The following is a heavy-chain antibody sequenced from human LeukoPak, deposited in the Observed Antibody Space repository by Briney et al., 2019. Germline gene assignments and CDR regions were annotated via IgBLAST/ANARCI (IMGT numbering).Heavy chain of an antibody. Sequence: KPSETLSLTCTVSGGSISSYYWSWIRQPAGKGLEWIGRIYTSGSTNYNPSLRSRVTMSVDTSKNQFSLKLSSVTAADTAVYYCARDVEGVATSYFDYWGQGTLVTVSS. CDR1: GGSISSYY. D-gene: IGHD5-12*01. CDR2: IYTSGST. J-gene: IGHJ4*02. CDR3: ARDVEGVATSYFDY. V-gene: IGHV4-4*07.